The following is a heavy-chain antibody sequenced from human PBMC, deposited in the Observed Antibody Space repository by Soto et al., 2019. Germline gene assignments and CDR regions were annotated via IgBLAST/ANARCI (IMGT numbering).Heavy chain of an antibody. J-gene: IGHJ6*02. CDR2: ISYDGSNK. CDR3: ATSTVDPYYYCGMDV. Sequence: QVQLVESGGGVVQPGRSLRLSCAASGFTFSSYGMHWVRQAPGKGLEWVAVISYDGSNKYYADSVKGRFTISRDNSKNTLYLQMNSLRAEDTAVYYCATSTVDPYYYCGMDVWGQGTTVTVSS. CDR1: GFTFSSYG. D-gene: IGHD4-17*01. V-gene: IGHV3-30*03.